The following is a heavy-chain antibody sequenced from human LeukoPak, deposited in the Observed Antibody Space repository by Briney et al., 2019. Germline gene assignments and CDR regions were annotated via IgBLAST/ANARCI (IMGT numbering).Heavy chain of an antibody. Sequence: GASVKVSCKASGYTSTTYYIHWVRQAPGQGLEWMALINPSGGSTHYPQKFQSRVTVTRDTSTSTVYIELTSLRSEDTAVYYCACLPYAFDIWGQGTMVTVSS. CDR3: ACLPYAFDI. J-gene: IGHJ3*02. CDR2: INPSGGST. V-gene: IGHV1-46*01. CDR1: GYTSTTYY.